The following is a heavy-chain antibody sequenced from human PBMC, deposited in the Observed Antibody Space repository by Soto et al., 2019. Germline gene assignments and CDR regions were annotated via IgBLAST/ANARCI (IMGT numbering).Heavy chain of an antibody. CDR1: GFTFSNAW. J-gene: IGHJ3*02. CDR2: IKSKTDGGTT. V-gene: IGHV3-15*01. CDR3: TTRSRPYHAFDI. Sequence: GGSLRLSCAASGFTFSNAWMSWVRQAPGKGLEWVGRIKSKTDGGTTDYAAPVKGRFTISRDDSKNTLYLQMNSLKTEDTAVYYCTTRSRPYHAFDIWGQGTMVTVSS.